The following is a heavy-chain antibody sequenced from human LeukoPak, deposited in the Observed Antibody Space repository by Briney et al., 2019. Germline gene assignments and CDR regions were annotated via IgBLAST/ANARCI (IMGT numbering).Heavy chain of an antibody. J-gene: IGHJ4*02. V-gene: IGHV1-69*04. D-gene: IGHD6-19*01. Sequence: SVKVSCKASGGTFSSYAISWVRQAPGQGLEWMGRIIPILGIANYAQKFQGRVTITADKSTSTAYMELSSLRSEDTAVYYCALSSGWYGSSGYWGQGTLVTVSS. CDR3: ALSSGWYGSSGY. CDR2: IIPILGIA. CDR1: GGTFSSYA.